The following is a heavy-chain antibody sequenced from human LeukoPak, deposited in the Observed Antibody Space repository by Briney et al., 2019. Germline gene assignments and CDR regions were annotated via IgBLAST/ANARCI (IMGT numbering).Heavy chain of an antibody. Sequence: PGGSLRLSCAASGFTFSDYYMNWIRQAPGKGLEWVSYISSSGSIIYYADSVKGRFTISRDNAKNSLYLQMNSLRAEDTAVYYCARDRPWYSSGWDSLDYWGQGTLVTVSS. D-gene: IGHD6-19*01. V-gene: IGHV3-11*04. CDR2: ISSSGSII. J-gene: IGHJ4*02. CDR3: ARDRPWYSSGWDSLDY. CDR1: GFTFSDYY.